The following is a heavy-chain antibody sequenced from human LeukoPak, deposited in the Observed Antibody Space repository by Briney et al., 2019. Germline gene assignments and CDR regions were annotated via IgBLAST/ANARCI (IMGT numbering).Heavy chain of an antibody. CDR3: AKSKFYYDSSGYWEGSDY. Sequence: GGSLRLSCAASGFTFDDYAMHWVRQAPGKGLEWVSGISWNSGSIGYADSVKGRFTISRDNAKNSLYLQMNSLRAEDTALYYCAKSKFYYDSSGYWEGSDYWGQGTLVTVSS. CDR2: ISWNSGSI. J-gene: IGHJ4*02. D-gene: IGHD3-22*01. V-gene: IGHV3-9*01. CDR1: GFTFDDYA.